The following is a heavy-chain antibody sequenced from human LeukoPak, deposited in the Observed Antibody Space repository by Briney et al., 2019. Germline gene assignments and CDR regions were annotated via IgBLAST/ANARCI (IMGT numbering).Heavy chain of an antibody. Sequence: KSSETLSLTCTVSGGSISSYYWSWIRQPPGKGLEWIGYIYYSGSTNYNPSLKSRVTISVDTSKNQFSLKLSSVTAADTAVYYCARTAAAGTCFDYWGQGTLVTVSS. CDR2: IYYSGST. J-gene: IGHJ4*02. CDR3: ARTAAAGTCFDY. CDR1: GGSISSYY. D-gene: IGHD6-13*01. V-gene: IGHV4-59*01.